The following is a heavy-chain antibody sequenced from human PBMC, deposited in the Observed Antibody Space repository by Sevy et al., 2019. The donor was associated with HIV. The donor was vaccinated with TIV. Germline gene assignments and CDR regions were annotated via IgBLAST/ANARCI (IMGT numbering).Heavy chain of an antibody. CDR2: IRSKAYGGTT. V-gene: IGHV3-49*04. Sequence: GGSLRLSCTASGFTFGDYAMSWVRQAPGKGLEWVGFIRSKAYGGTTEYAASVKGRFTISRDDSKSIAYLQMNSLKTEDTAVYYCTRVLEWLFYFDYWGQGTLVTVSS. CDR1: GFTFGDYA. J-gene: IGHJ4*02. CDR3: TRVLEWLFYFDY. D-gene: IGHD3-3*01.